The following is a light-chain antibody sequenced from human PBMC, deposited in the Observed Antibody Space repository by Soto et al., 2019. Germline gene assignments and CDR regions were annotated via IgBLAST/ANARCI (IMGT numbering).Light chain of an antibody. Sequence: DIQMTQSPSSVSASVGDTVSITCRASQGINNWLAWYQQKPGKAPKVLIYAASSLQSGVPSRFSGSGFGTDFTLTITSLQPEDFATYFCQQANSFPHTFGGGTKIEIK. CDR3: QQANSFPHT. V-gene: IGKV1-12*01. CDR1: QGINNW. J-gene: IGKJ4*01. CDR2: AAS.